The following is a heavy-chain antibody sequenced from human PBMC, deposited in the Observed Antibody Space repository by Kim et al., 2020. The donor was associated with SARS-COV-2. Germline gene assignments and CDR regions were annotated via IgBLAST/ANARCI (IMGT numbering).Heavy chain of an antibody. D-gene: IGHD6-19*01. CDR2: ISYDGSNK. Sequence: GGSLRLSCAASGFTFSIYAMHWVRQAPGKGLEWVAVISYDGSNKDYADSVKGRFTISRDDSRDTLYLQMNSLRAEDTAVYYCVRGGASGWYKWRYFDYWGQGTLVTVSS. V-gene: IGHV3-33*05. J-gene: IGHJ4*02. CDR1: GFTFSIYA. CDR3: VRGGASGWYKWRYFDY.